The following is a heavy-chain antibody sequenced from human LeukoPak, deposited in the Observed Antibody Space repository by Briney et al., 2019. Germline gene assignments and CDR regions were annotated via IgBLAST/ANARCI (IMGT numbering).Heavy chain of an antibody. CDR2: ISWSSGSI. J-gene: IGHJ6*03. D-gene: IGHD4-17*01. CDR3: ARDPYNGYYGDDYYYYMDV. V-gene: IGHV3-9*01. CDR1: GFTFDDYA. Sequence: GGSLRLSCAASGFTFDDYAMHWVRQAPGKGLEWGSGISWSSGSIGYADSVKGRFTISRDNAKNSLSLQMNSLRAEDTAVYYCARDPYNGYYGDDYYYYMDVWGKGNTVRISS.